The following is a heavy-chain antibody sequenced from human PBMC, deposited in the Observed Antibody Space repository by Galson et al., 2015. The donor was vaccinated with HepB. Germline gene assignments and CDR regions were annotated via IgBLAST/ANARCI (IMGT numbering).Heavy chain of an antibody. V-gene: IGHV6-1*01. CDR3: AYGVDV. J-gene: IGHJ6*02. CDR1: GDSVSSNSAV. Sequence: CAISGDSVSSNSAVWNWIRQSPSRGLEWLGRTYYRSKWYKDYALFVKSRITINADTSRNQISLQLNSMPPEDTAVYYCAYGVDVWGQGTTVTVSS. CDR2: TYYRSKWYK.